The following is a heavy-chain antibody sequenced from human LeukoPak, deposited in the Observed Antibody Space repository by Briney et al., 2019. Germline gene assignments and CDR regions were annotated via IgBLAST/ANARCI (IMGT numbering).Heavy chain of an antibody. Sequence: GRSLRLSCAASGFTFRSYAMHWVRQAPGKGLQWVTAILNDGSNKFYADSVKGRFTISRDNSKNTLSLQLNSLRAEDTAVYYCAKGTSSSCYSAPNYWGQGTLVTVSS. D-gene: IGHD2-15*01. CDR1: GFTFRSYA. CDR3: AKGTSSSCYSAPNY. CDR2: ILNDGSNK. V-gene: IGHV3-30*04. J-gene: IGHJ4*02.